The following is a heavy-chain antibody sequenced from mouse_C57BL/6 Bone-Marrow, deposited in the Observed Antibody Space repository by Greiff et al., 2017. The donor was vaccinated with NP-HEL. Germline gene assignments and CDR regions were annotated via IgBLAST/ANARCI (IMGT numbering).Heavy chain of an antibody. V-gene: IGHV5-4*03. CDR3: ARVTAQVSAWFAY. J-gene: IGHJ3*01. CDR1: GFTFSSYA. D-gene: IGHD3-2*02. Sequence: EVKVVESGGGLVKPGGSLKLSCAASGFTFSSYAMSWVRQTPEKRLEWVATISDGGSYTYYPDNVKGRFTISRDNAKNNLYLQMSHLKSEDTAMYYCARVTAQVSAWFAYWGQGTLVTVSA. CDR2: ISDGGSYT.